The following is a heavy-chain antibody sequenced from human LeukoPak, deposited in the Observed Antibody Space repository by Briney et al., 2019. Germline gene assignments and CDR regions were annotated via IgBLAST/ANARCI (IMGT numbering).Heavy chain of an antibody. CDR1: GFTVRDSY. V-gene: IGHV3-53*01. Sequence: SGGSLRLSCAASGFTVRDSYMSWVRQASGKRLEWLAFIYVSGTTFYAASVKGRFTISRDNSKNTVYIQMNSLRAEDTALYYCGRHAYGGSPPLNWGQGTLVTVSS. J-gene: IGHJ4*02. D-gene: IGHD3-10*01. CDR3: GRHAYGGSPPLN. CDR2: IYVSGTT.